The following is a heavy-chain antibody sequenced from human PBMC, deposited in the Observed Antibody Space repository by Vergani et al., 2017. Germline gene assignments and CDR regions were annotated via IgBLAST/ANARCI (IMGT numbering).Heavy chain of an antibody. CDR1: GFTFSSYA. CDR3: ARRYCSSTSCYYFDY. V-gene: IGHV3-64*07. CDR2: IGNNGGST. J-gene: IGHJ4*02. Sequence: EVQLVESGGGLVQPGGSLRLSCAASGFTFSSYAMHWVRQAPGKGLEYVSGIGNNGGSTYYADSVKGRFTISRDNSKNTLYLQMGSLRAEDMAVYYCARRYCSSTSCYYFDYWGQGTLVTVSS. D-gene: IGHD2-2*01.